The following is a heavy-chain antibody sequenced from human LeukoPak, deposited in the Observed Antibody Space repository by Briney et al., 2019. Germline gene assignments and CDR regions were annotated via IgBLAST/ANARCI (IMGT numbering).Heavy chain of an antibody. CDR3: ARGWFGELSAFDI. V-gene: IGHV1-2*02. J-gene: IGHJ3*02. Sequence: ASVKVSCRTSGYRFSGRYIYWMRQTPGQGFEWVGWIKPNTGDIHYAQKFQGRVTLTRDTSISTAYMELSRLRSDDTAVYYCARGWFGELSAFDIWGQGTMVTVSS. D-gene: IGHD3-10*01. CDR1: GYRFSGRY. CDR2: IKPNTGDI.